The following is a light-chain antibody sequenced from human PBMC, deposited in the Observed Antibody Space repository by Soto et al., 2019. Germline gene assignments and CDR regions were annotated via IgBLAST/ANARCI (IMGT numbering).Light chain of an antibody. Sequence: EIVLTQSPATLSLSPGERATLSCRASQSVSDYLAWYQQKPGQAPRLLIYDAFNRATGLPARFSGSGSGTDFTLTINSLEPEDFAVYYCQQRSNWLTFGGGTKVEIK. CDR2: DAF. CDR1: QSVSDY. J-gene: IGKJ4*01. CDR3: QQRSNWLT. V-gene: IGKV3-11*01.